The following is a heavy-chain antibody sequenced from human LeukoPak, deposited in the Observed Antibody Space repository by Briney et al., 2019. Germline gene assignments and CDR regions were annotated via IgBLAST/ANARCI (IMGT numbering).Heavy chain of an antibody. V-gene: IGHV3-23*01. D-gene: IGHD1-26*01. CDR2: ISGSGGST. J-gene: IGHJ6*03. Sequence: GGSLRLSYAASGFTFSSYAMSWVRQAPGKGLESVSAISGSGGSTYYADSVKGRFTISRANSKNTLYLQMHSLRAEDTAVYYCAKGTGATYYYYYYMDVWGKGTTVTVSS. CDR1: GFTFSSYA. CDR3: AKGTGATYYYYYYMDV.